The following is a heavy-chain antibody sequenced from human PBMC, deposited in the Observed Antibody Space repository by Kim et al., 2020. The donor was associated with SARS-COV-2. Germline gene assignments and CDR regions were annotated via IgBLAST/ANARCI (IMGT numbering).Heavy chain of an antibody. CDR1: GFTFSNSG. D-gene: IGHD6-25*01. Sequence: GGSLRLSCTASGFTFSNSGMAWVRQAPGKGKEWVSAIGVGGSTFYPDSVRGRFIISRDNSENTLYLQMNSLRAEDTAIYYCAKERVGIGWGSYHEYWGQGTLVTVS. CDR2: IGVGGST. J-gene: IGHJ4*02. V-gene: IGHV3-23*01. CDR3: AKERVGIGWGSYHEY.